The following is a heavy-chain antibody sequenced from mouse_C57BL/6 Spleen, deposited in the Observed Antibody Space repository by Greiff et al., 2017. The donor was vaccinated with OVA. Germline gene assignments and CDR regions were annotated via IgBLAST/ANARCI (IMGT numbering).Heavy chain of an antibody. CDR1: GFNIKDDY. CDR3: TTEIAQATWFAY. J-gene: IGHJ3*01. D-gene: IGHD3-2*02. Sequence: VHVKQSGAELVRPGASVKLSCTASGFNIKDDYMHWVKQRPEQGLEWIGWIDPENGDTEYASKFQGKATITADTSSNTAYLQLSSLTSEDTAVYYCTTEIAQATWFAYWGQGTLVTVSA. CDR2: IDPENGDT. V-gene: IGHV14-4*01.